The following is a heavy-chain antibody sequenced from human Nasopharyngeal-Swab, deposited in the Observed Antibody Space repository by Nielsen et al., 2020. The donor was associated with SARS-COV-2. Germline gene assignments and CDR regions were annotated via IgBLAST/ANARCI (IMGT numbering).Heavy chain of an antibody. V-gene: IGHV3-23*01. J-gene: IGHJ3*02. CDR2: ISGSSGST. Sequence: GGSLRLSCAASGFTFSSYAMSWVRQAPGKGLEWVSGISGSSGSTYYADSVEGRFTISRDNSKNTLYLQMNSLRAEDTAVYYCAKDQATSIVGADDAFDIWGQGTMVTVSS. CDR1: GFTFSSYA. D-gene: IGHD1-26*01. CDR3: AKDQATSIVGADDAFDI.